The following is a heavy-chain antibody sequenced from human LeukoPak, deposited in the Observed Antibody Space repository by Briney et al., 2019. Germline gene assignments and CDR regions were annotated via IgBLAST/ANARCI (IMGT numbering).Heavy chain of an antibody. V-gene: IGHV3-23*01. CDR1: GFTFSSYA. CDR2: ISGSGGST. CDR3: AKVAYSSGWFDY. J-gene: IGHJ4*02. Sequence: GGSLRLSCAASGFTFSSYAMSWVRQVPGKGLEWVSAISGSGGSTYYADSVKGRFTISRDNSKKTLYLQMNSLRAEDTAVYYCAKVAYSSGWFDYWGQGTLVTVSS. D-gene: IGHD6-19*01.